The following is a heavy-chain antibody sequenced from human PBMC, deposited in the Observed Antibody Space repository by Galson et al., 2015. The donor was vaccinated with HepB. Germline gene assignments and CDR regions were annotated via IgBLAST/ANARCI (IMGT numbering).Heavy chain of an antibody. CDR3: AKGIHGVWDS. V-gene: IGHV3-23*01. Sequence: SLRLSCAASGFTFSSFPMNWVRQAPGKGLEWVSGISGGSDFIYYADSVKGRFTISRDNSKNMLFLQMNSLKAEDAAVYYCAKGIHGVWDSWGQGTFVTVST. CDR1: GFTFSSFP. CDR2: ISGGSDFI. J-gene: IGHJ4*02. D-gene: IGHD2-8*01.